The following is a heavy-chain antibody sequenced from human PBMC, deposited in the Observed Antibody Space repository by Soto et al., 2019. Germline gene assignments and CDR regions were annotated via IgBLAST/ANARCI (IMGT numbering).Heavy chain of an antibody. D-gene: IGHD3-3*01. CDR2: MNPNSGNT. CDR1: GYTFTSYD. Sequence: ASVKVSCKASGYTFTSYDINWLRQSTGQGLEWMGWMNPNSGNTGYAQKFQGRVTMTRNTSISTAYMELSSLRSEDTAVYYCARVGDYDFWSGPYYGMDVWGQGTTVTVSS. J-gene: IGHJ6*02. V-gene: IGHV1-8*01. CDR3: ARVGDYDFWSGPYYGMDV.